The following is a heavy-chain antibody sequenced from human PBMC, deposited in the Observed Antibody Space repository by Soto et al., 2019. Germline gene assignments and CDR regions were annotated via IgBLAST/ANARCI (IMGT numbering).Heavy chain of an antibody. V-gene: IGHV1-69*12. D-gene: IGHD5-18*01. Sequence: QVQLVQSGAEVKKPGSSVKVSCKASGGTFSTSVISWVRQAPGQGLEWMGGIIPISGTANYAQKFQGRVTITADESTSTAYMDLSSLRSEDTAMYYCTSPRYSYGYSFDYWGQGTLVTVSS. CDR1: GGTFSTSV. CDR2: IIPISGTA. CDR3: TSPRYSYGYSFDY. J-gene: IGHJ4*02.